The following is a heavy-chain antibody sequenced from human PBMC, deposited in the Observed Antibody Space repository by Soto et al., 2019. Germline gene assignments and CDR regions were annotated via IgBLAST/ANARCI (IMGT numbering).Heavy chain of an antibody. Sequence: PSETLSLTCTVSGCSISSYYWSWIRQPPGKGLEWIGYIYYSGSTNYNPSLKSRVTISVDTSKNQFSLKLSSVTAADTAVYYCARGAHYYGSGSLKIDPWGQGTLVTVSS. CDR3: ARGAHYYGSGSLKIDP. CDR1: GCSISSYY. V-gene: IGHV4-59*01. J-gene: IGHJ5*02. CDR2: IYYSGST. D-gene: IGHD3-10*01.